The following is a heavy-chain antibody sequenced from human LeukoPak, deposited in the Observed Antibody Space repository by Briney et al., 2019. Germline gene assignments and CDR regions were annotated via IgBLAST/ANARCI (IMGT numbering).Heavy chain of an antibody. V-gene: IGHV4-61*01. CDR3: ARNTVGTNDRPFDT. J-gene: IGHJ3*02. Sequence: PSETLSLTCTVSGDSVISGRFYWSWVRQTPGKGLEWIGYIYYNEKTKYNTALESRVTISLDKSKNQFSMRLTSVTAADTAIYYCARNTVGTNDRPFDTWGQGTLVPVSS. CDR1: GDSVISGRFY. D-gene: IGHD6-13*01. CDR2: IYYNEKT.